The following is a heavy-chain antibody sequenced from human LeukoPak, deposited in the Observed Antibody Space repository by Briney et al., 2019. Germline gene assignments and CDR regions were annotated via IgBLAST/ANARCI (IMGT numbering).Heavy chain of an antibody. CDR3: ARGRESSTDFDY. V-gene: IGHV4-61*01. J-gene: IGHJ4*02. CDR1: GGSVSSGSYY. D-gene: IGHD6-13*01. Sequence: SETLSLTCTVSGGSVSSGSYYWSWIRQPPGKGLEWIGFIYYSGNTNYNPSLKSRVTISVDTSKNQFSLRLSSVTAADTAVYYCARGRESSTDFDYWGQGTLVTVSS. CDR2: IYYSGNT.